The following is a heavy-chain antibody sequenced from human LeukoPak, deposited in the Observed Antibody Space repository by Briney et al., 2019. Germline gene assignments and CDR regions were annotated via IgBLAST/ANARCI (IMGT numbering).Heavy chain of an antibody. CDR1: GFTFSSYW. V-gene: IGHV3-7*03. Sequence: GGSLRLSCAASGFTFSSYWMSWVRQAPGKGLEWVANIKQDGSEKYYVDSVKGRFTISRDNAKNSLYLQMNSLRAEDTAVYYCAKGSKYCGGDCYYYFDYWGQGTLVTVSS. J-gene: IGHJ4*02. CDR2: IKQDGSEK. CDR3: AKGSKYCGGDCYYYFDY. D-gene: IGHD2-21*02.